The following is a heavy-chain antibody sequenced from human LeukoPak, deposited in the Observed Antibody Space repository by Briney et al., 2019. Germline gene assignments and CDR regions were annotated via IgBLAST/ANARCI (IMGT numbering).Heavy chain of an antibody. Sequence: GGSLRLACAASGFTFSSYGMHWVRQAPGKGLEWVAYIQYDGSNEQYADSVKGRFSISRDSSKNILYLQMNSLRAEDTAVYYCAKDRCSNGIGCYYYYMDVWGKGTTVTISS. CDR1: GFTFSSYG. CDR3: AKDRCSNGIGCYYYYMDV. J-gene: IGHJ6*03. D-gene: IGHD2-8*01. CDR2: IQYDGSNE. V-gene: IGHV3-30*02.